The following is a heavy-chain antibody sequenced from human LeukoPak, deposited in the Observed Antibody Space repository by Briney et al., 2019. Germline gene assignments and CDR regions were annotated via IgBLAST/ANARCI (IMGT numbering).Heavy chain of an antibody. Sequence: ETLSLTCTVSGGSISSSSYYWGWVRQAPGKGLEWVANIKQDGSEKHYVDSVKGRFTISTDNAKNSMDLQMNSLRAEDTAVYYCAKGYDFWSGYYMDNWFDPWGQGTLVTVSS. V-gene: IGHV3-7*03. D-gene: IGHD3-3*01. CDR1: GGSISSSSYY. CDR2: IKQDGSEK. CDR3: AKGYDFWSGYYMDNWFDP. J-gene: IGHJ5*02.